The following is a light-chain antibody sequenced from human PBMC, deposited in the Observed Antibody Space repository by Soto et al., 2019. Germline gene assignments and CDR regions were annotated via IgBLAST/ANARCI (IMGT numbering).Light chain of an antibody. CDR1: QSISNW. V-gene: IGKV1-5*01. CDR3: QQANGFLLPIT. Sequence: DIQMTQSPSTLPASVGDRATITCRASQSISNWLAWYQQKPGTAPKLLIYHASTLESGVPSRFSCSGSGTEFTLTISSLQPEDFAADDWQQANGFLLPITFGQGTRLEIK. J-gene: IGKJ5*01. CDR2: HAS.